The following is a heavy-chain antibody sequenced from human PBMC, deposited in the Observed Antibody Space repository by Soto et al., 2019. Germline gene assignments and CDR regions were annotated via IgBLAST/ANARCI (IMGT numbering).Heavy chain of an antibody. CDR3: ARDAGSRSRGVDAFDI. CDR2: INPNSGGT. J-gene: IGHJ3*02. Sequence: ASVKVSCKASGYTFTGYYMHWVRQAPGQGLEWMGWINPNSGGTNYAQKFQGWVTMTRDTSISTAYMELSRLRSDDTAVYYCARDAGSRSRGVDAFDIWGQGTMVTVS. CDR1: GYTFTGYY. V-gene: IGHV1-2*04. D-gene: IGHD3-10*01.